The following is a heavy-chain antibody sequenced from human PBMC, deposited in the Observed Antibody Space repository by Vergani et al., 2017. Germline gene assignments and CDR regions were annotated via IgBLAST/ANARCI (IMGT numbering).Heavy chain of an antibody. CDR1: GGSISSYY. CDR2: IYTSGST. V-gene: IGHV4-4*07. J-gene: IGHJ4*02. D-gene: IGHD3-22*01. CDR3: ARLKDSSGYYPFDY. Sequence: QVQLQESGPGLVKPSQTLSLTCTVSGGSISSYYWSWIRQPAGKGLEWIGRIYTSGSTNYNPSLKSRVTMSVDTSKNQFSLKLSSVTAADTAVYYCARLKDSSGYYPFDYWGQGTLVTVSS.